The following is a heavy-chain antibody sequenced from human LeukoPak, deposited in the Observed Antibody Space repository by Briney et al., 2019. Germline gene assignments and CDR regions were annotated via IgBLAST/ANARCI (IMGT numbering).Heavy chain of an antibody. V-gene: IGHV3-9*01. CDR2: ISWNSGSI. D-gene: IGHD5-18*01. CDR1: GFTFDDYA. Sequence: GGSLRLSCAASGFTFDDYAMHWVRQAPGKGLEWVSGISWNSGSIGYADSVKGRFTISRDNAKNSLYLQMNSLRAEDTALYYCAKDIANSYGHRPSAFDIWGQGTMVTVSS. J-gene: IGHJ3*02. CDR3: AKDIANSYGHRPSAFDI.